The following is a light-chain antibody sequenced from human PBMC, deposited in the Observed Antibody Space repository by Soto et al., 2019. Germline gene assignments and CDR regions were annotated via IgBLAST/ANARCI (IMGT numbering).Light chain of an antibody. Sequence: EIVMTQSPATLSVSPGEGATLSCRASQSVSTNLAWYQQKPGQAPMLLIYGASTRATGIPARFSGSGSGTEFTLTISSLQSEDFAVYFCQQYNNWPWTFGQGTKVEIK. CDR3: QQYNNWPWT. CDR1: QSVSTN. CDR2: GAS. J-gene: IGKJ1*01. V-gene: IGKV3-15*01.